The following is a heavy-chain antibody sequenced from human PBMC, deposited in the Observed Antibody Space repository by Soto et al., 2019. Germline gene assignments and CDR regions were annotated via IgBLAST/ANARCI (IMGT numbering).Heavy chain of an antibody. J-gene: IGHJ4*02. Sequence: SETLSLTCTVSGGSISSSSYYWGWIRQPPGKGLEWIGSIYYSGSTNYNPSLKSRVTISVDTSKNQFSLKLSSVTAADTAVYYCARDRVDGSYYDYWGQGTLVTVSS. CDR3: ARDRVDGSYYDY. D-gene: IGHD1-26*01. CDR2: IYYSGST. CDR1: GGSISSSSYY. V-gene: IGHV4-39*07.